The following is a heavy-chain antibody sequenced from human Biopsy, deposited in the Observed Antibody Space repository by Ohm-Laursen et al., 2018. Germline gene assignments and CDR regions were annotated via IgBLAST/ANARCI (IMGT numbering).Heavy chain of an antibody. D-gene: IGHD2-15*01. CDR1: GFIFDDYA. Sequence: SLRLSCAASGFIFDDYAMHWVRQAPGKGLAWVSGISWNSVGIGYADSVKGRLTISRDNAKNFLYLEMNNLRPEDTALYYCAKIHCSGGSCYPNAFDMWGHGTRVTVS. J-gene: IGHJ3*02. V-gene: IGHV3-9*01. CDR2: ISWNSVGI. CDR3: AKIHCSGGSCYPNAFDM.